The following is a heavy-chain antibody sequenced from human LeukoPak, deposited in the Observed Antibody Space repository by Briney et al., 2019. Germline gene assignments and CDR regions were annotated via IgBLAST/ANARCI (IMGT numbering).Heavy chain of an antibody. CDR1: GFTFSSYG. D-gene: IGHD3-10*01. V-gene: IGHV3-30*02. J-gene: IGHJ4*02. CDR2: IRYDGSNK. CDR3: AKAYGSGSPLTHFDY. Sequence: PGGSLRLSCAASGFTFSSYGMHWVRQAPGKGLEWVAFIRYDGSNKYYADSVKGRFTISRDNSKNTLYLQMNSLRAEDTAVYYCAKAYGSGSPLTHFDYWGQGTLVTVSS.